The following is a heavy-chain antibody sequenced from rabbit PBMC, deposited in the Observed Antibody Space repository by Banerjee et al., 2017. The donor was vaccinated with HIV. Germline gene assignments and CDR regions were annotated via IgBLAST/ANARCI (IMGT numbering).Heavy chain of an antibody. V-gene: IGHV1S45*01. Sequence: QEQLVESGGGLVKPGASLTLTCKASKFSFNSGYDMCWVRQAPGKGLEWIACVYAGSSGSTYSATWAKGRFTVSKTSSTTVTLQMTSLTAADTATYFCARDTGTSFSTYGMDLWGPGTLVTVS. D-gene: IGHD8-1*01. CDR1: KFSFNSGYD. CDR3: ARDTGTSFSTYGMDL. J-gene: IGHJ6*01. CDR2: VYAGSSGST.